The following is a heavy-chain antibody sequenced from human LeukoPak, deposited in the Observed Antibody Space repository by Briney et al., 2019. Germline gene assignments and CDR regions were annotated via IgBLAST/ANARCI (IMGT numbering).Heavy chain of an antibody. D-gene: IGHD3-10*01. CDR2: ISYDGSNK. J-gene: IGHJ3*02. V-gene: IGHV3-30-3*01. Sequence: GRSLRLSCAASGFTFSSYAMHWVRQAPGKGLEWVAVISYDGSNKYYADSVKGRFTISRDNSKNTLYLQMNSLRAEDTAVYYCARKVLLWFGEGGDAFDIWGQGTRVTVSS. CDR3: ARKVLLWFGEGGDAFDI. CDR1: GFTFSSYA.